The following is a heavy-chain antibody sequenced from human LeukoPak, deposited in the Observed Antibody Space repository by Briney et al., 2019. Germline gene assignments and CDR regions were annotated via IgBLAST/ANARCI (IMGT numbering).Heavy chain of an antibody. Sequence: GGSLRLSCAASGFTFSSYGMHWVRQAPGKGLEWVAVIWYDGSNKYYADSVKGRFTISRDNSKNTLYLQMNSPRAEDAAVYYCAREANIVVVPAAILAGSGGAAFDIWGQGTMVTVSS. D-gene: IGHD2-2*01. J-gene: IGHJ3*02. V-gene: IGHV3-33*01. CDR2: IWYDGSNK. CDR1: GFTFSSYG. CDR3: AREANIVVVPAAILAGSGGAAFDI.